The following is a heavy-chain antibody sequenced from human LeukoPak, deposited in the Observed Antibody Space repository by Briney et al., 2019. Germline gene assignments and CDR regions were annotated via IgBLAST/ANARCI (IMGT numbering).Heavy chain of an antibody. CDR1: GYTFTGYY. V-gene: IGHV1-2*02. CDR3: ARVLILRCNASSSESDY. Sequence: ASVKVSCKASGYTFTGYYMHWVRQAPGQGLEWMGWINPNSGGTNYAQKFQGRVTMTRDTSISTAYMELSRLRSDDTAVYYCARVLILRCNASSSESDYWGQGTLVTVSS. CDR2: INPNSGGT. D-gene: IGHD6-13*01. J-gene: IGHJ4*02.